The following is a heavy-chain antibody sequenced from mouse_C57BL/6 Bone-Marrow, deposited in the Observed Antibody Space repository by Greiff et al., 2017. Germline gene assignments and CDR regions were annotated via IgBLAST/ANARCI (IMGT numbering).Heavy chain of an antibody. CDR3: ARKYYAMDY. J-gene: IGHJ4*01. Sequence: QVQLKQSGPGLVAPSQSLSITCTVSGFSFTSYAISWVRQPPGKGLEWLGVIWTGGGTNYNSALNSRLIISKDNTEDKVFIKMNSLQTDVTARDYWARKYYAMDYWGQGTSVTVSS. CDR1: GFSFTSYA. V-gene: IGHV2-9-1*01. CDR2: IWTGGGT.